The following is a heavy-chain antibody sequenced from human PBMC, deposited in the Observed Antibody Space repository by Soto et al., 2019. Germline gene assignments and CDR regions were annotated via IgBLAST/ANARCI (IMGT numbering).Heavy chain of an antibody. CDR2: IYHGEST. J-gene: IGHJ4*02. Sequence: QLQLQESGSGLVKPSQTLSLTCAVSGGSISSGGYSWSWIRQPPGKGLEWIGYIYHGESTYYNPSLKSRGTISVDRSKNQFSLKLSSVTAADTAVYYCARAEGGIFDYWGQGTLVTVSS. CDR1: GGSISSGGYS. CDR3: ARAEGGIFDY. V-gene: IGHV4-30-2*01.